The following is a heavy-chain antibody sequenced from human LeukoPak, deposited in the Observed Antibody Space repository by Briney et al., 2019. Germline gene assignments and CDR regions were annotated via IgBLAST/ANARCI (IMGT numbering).Heavy chain of an antibody. CDR1: GDSITSGGFY. Sequence: SETLSLTCTISGDSITSGGFYWSWIRQLPGKGLEWIGYIYSSGGSYYKPSLKSRVAISVDTSKNQFSLKLTSVTAADTAVYHCARRTLAARPDEDWFDPWGQGTLVAVSS. V-gene: IGHV4-31*03. J-gene: IGHJ5*02. CDR3: ARRTLAARPDEDWFDP. CDR2: IYSSGGS. D-gene: IGHD6-6*01.